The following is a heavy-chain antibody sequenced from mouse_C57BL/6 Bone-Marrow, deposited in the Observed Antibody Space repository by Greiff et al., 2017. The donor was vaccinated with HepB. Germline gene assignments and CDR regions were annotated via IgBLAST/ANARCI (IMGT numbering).Heavy chain of an antibody. CDR1: GYTFTSYW. Sequence: QVQLQQPGTELVKPGASVKLSCKASGYTFTSYWMHWVKQRPGQGLEWIGNINPSNGGTNYNEKFKSKATLTVDKSSSTAYMQLSSLTSEDSAVYYCARERIYYYGSSLSSFDVWGTGTTVTVSS. V-gene: IGHV1-53*01. CDR3: ARERIYYYGSSLSSFDV. CDR2: INPSNGGT. D-gene: IGHD1-1*01. J-gene: IGHJ1*03.